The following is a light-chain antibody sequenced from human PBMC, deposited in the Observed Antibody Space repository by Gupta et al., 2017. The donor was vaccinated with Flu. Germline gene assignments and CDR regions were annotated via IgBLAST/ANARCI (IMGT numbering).Light chain of an antibody. Sequence: PSFLSASVGDRVTITCRASQNISSYLAWYQQKPGKAPEVLIYAASTVQSGVPSRFSGSGSGTEFTLTISSMQPEDFATYYCQQLNSLPRTFGQGTKLEIK. CDR1: QNISSY. J-gene: IGKJ2*02. CDR3: QQLNSLPRT. CDR2: AAS. V-gene: IGKV1-9*01.